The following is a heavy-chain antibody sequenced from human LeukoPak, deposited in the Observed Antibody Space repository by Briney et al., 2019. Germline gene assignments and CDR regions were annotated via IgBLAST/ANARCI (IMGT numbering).Heavy chain of an antibody. J-gene: IGHJ6*02. V-gene: IGHV3-23*01. CDR2: ISGSGGST. Sequence: QNGGSLSLSCAASGFTFSSYAMSWVRQAPGKGLEWVSAISGSGGSTYYADSVKGRFTISRDNSKNTLYLQMNSLRAEDTAVYYCAKTSRLGIAVAGTYHYYYGMDVWGQGTTVTVSS. CDR3: AKTSRLGIAVAGTYHYYYGMDV. CDR1: GFTFSSYA. D-gene: IGHD6-13*01.